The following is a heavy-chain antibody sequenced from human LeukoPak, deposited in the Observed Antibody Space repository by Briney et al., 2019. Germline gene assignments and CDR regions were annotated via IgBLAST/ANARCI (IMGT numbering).Heavy chain of an antibody. CDR3: ARDYYDSSGYLNWFDP. CDR1: GFTFSSYS. CDR2: ISSSSSTI. Sequence: GGSLRLSCAASGFTFSSYSMKWVRQAPGKGLEWVSYISSSSSTIYYADSVKGRFTISRDNAKNSLYLQMNSLRDEDTAVYYCARDYYDSSGYLNWFDPWGQGTLVTVSS. D-gene: IGHD3-22*01. V-gene: IGHV3-48*02. J-gene: IGHJ5*02.